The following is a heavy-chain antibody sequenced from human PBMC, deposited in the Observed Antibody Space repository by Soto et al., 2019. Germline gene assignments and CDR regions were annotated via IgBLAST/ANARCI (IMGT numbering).Heavy chain of an antibody. J-gene: IGHJ4*02. D-gene: IGHD5-18*01. V-gene: IGHV3-30*03. CDR3: ARGYGYGQFDY. CDR2: ISYDGSNK. CDR1: GFTFSSYG. Sequence: QVQLVESGGGVVQPGRSLRLSCAASGFTFSSYGMHWVRQAPGKGLEWVAVISYDGSNKYYADSVKGRFTISRDNSKNTLYLQMNSLRAEDTAVYYCARGYGYGQFDYWGQGTLVTVSS.